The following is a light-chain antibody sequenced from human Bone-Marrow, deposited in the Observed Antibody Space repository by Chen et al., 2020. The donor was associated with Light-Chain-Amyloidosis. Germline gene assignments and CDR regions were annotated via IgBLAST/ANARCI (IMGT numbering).Light chain of an antibody. Sequence: SYELTQPPSVSVSPVQTASITCSGDKLGDKYACWYQQKPGQSPLLVIYQDSRRPAGIPERFSGSNSGNTATLTISGTQAMDEADYYCQAWDSSTGVFGGGTKLTVL. CDR3: QAWDSSTGV. CDR1: KLGDKY. CDR2: QDS. V-gene: IGLV3-1*01. J-gene: IGLJ2*01.